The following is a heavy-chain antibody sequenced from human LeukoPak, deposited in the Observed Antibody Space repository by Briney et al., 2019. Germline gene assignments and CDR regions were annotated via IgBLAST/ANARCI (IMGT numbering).Heavy chain of an antibody. CDR3: ARDHDSSGSFDY. CDR2: ISGSGGST. V-gene: IGHV3-23*01. D-gene: IGHD3-22*01. CDR1: GFTFDDYA. Sequence: GGSLRLSCAASGFTFDDYAMHWVRQAPGKGLEWVSAISGSGGSTYYADSVKGRFTISRDNSKNTLYLQMNSLRAEDTAVYYCARDHDSSGSFDYWGQGTLVTVSS. J-gene: IGHJ4*02.